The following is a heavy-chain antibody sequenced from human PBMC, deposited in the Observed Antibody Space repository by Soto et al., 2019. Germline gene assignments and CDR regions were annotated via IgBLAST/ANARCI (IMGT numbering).Heavy chain of an antibody. Sequence: GGSLRLSCAASGFTFSSYAMSWVRQAPGKGLEWVSAISGSGGSTYYADSVKGRFTISRDNSKNTLYLQMNSLRAEDTAVYYCATNQRPPLPDYGDYVWSYYYYGMDVWGQGTTVTVSS. D-gene: IGHD4-17*01. V-gene: IGHV3-23*01. J-gene: IGHJ6*02. CDR3: ATNQRPPLPDYGDYVWSYYYYGMDV. CDR2: ISGSGGST. CDR1: GFTFSSYA.